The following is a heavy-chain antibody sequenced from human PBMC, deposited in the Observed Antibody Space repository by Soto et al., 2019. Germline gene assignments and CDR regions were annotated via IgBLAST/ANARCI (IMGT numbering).Heavy chain of an antibody. Sequence: EVQLVESGGGLVQPGGSLRLSCAASGFTLRTYWMHWVRQAPGKGLVWVSRINSDGSSTSYADSVKGRFTISRDNAKNTLYLSMSSLRADDTAVYYCATEYYDTSPYPQTDAYEIWGQGTVVTVSS. D-gene: IGHD3-16*01. CDR2: INSDGSST. J-gene: IGHJ3*02. CDR3: ATEYYDTSPYPQTDAYEI. V-gene: IGHV3-74*01. CDR1: GFTLRTYW.